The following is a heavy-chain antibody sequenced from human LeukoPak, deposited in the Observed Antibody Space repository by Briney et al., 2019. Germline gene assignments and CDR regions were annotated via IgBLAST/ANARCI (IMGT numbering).Heavy chain of an antibody. CDR3: ARELWFGESIGFDY. CDR2: IYSGGST. J-gene: IGHJ4*02. CDR1: GFTFSSNY. Sequence: GGSLRLSCAASGFTFSSNYMSWVRQAPGKGLEWVSVIYSGGSTYYADSVKGRFTISRDNSKNTLYLQMNSLRAEDTAVYYCARELWFGESIGFDYWGQGTLVTVSS. V-gene: IGHV3-53*01. D-gene: IGHD3-10*01.